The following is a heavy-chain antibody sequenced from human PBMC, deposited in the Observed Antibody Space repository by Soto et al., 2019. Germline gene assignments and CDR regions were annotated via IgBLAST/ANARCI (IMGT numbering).Heavy chain of an antibody. D-gene: IGHD1-1*01. CDR1: GVSISSYY. Sequence: PSETLCLTCTVSGVSISSYYWSGIRQPPGKGLEWIGYIYYSGSTNYNPSLKSRVTISVDTSKNQFSLKLSSVTAADTAVYYCARRHGLDIDAYYWGPGTLVT. CDR3: ARRHGLDIDAYY. V-gene: IGHV4-59*01. CDR2: IYYSGST. J-gene: IGHJ4*02.